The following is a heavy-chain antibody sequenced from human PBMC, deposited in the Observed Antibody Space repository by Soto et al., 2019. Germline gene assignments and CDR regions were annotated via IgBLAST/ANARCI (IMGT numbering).Heavy chain of an antibody. CDR2: INPKSGGT. CDR1: GYTFTVYY. Sequence: ASVKVSCKASGYTFTVYYMHWVRQAPGQGLEWMGWINPKSGGTMYPQKFQGRVTMTWDTSISTAYMALTRLRSDDTAVYYCARDLAKGGGSSVFDYWGQGTLVTGSS. J-gene: IGHJ4*02. CDR3: ARDLAKGGGSSVFDY. D-gene: IGHD1-26*01. V-gene: IGHV1-2*02.